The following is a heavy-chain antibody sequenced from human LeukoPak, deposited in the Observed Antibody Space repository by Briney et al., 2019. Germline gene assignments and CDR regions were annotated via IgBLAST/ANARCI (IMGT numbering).Heavy chain of an antibody. D-gene: IGHD1-26*01. J-gene: IGHJ4*02. CDR1: GFTFSSYA. V-gene: IGHV3-23*01. CDR2: ISGSGGST. Sequence: AGGALRLSCAASGFTFSSYAMSWVRQAPGKGLEWVSAISGSGGSTYYADSVKGRFTTSRDNSKNTLYLQMNSLRAEDTAVYYCAKYLSGYSGTLFDYWGQRTLVTASS. CDR3: AKYLSGYSGTLFDY.